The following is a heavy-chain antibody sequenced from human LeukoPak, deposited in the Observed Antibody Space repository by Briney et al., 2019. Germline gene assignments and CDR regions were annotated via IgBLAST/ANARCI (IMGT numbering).Heavy chain of an antibody. CDR1: GYTFTGFY. CDR3: ARLLEHYYFDASGYYDDDY. Sequence: ASVKVSCKASGYTFTGFYMHWVRQAPGQGLEWMGWIDPNICTTKYSQKFQGRVTMTRDTSISEVYMALSRLRSDVTAVYYCARLLEHYYFDASGYYDDDYWGQGTPIIVSS. CDR2: IDPNICTT. D-gene: IGHD3-22*01. V-gene: IGHV1-2*02. J-gene: IGHJ4*02.